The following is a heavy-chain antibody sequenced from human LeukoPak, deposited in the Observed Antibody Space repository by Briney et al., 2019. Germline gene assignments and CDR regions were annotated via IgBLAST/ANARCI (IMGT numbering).Heavy chain of an antibody. V-gene: IGHV3-48*04. D-gene: IGHD3-22*01. CDR1: GFTFSSYS. J-gene: IGHJ4*02. Sequence: GGSLRLSCAASGFTFSSYSIDWVRQAPGKGLEWLSYISSSSSTIYYADSVKGRFTISRDNAKNSVYLQMNSLRAEDTAVYYCARVWSSGYTKDYWDQGTLVTVSS. CDR3: ARVWSSGYTKDY. CDR2: ISSSSSTI.